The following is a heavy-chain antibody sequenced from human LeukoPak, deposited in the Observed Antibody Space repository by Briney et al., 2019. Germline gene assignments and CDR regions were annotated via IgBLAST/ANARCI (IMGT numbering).Heavy chain of an antibody. Sequence: PGGSLRLSCAASGFTVSSNYMSWVRQAPGKGLEWVSVIYSGGSTYYADSVKGRFTISRDNSKNTLYLQMNSLRAEDTAVYYCASDSSSSNYYYYGMDVWGQGTTVTVSS. CDR2: IYSGGST. CDR1: GFTVSSNY. V-gene: IGHV3-66*01. J-gene: IGHJ6*02. CDR3: ASDSSSSNYYYYGMDV. D-gene: IGHD6-13*01.